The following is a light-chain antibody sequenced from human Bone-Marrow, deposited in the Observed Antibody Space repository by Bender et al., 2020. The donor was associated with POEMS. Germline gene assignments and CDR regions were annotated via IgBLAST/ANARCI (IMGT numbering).Light chain of an antibody. Sequence: SYEVTQPPSVSVSPGQTASITCSGDKLGDKYACWYQQKPGQSPVLVIYHDNMRPSGIPERFSGSNSGNTATLTISGTQAIDEADYYCQAWDSDHVAFGGGTKLTVL. V-gene: IGLV3-1*01. J-gene: IGLJ2*01. CDR1: KLGDKY. CDR2: HDN. CDR3: QAWDSDHVA.